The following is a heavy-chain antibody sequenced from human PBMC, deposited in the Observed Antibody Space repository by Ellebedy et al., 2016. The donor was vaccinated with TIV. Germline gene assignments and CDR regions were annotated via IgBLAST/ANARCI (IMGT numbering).Heavy chain of an antibody. Sequence: SETLSLTCTVSGGSISSYYWSWIRQPPGKGLEWIGYIYYSGSTNYNPSLKSRVTISVDTSKNQFSLKLSSVTAADTAVYYCARASGGDSSGSPLSYWYFDLWGRGTLVTVSS. J-gene: IGHJ2*01. CDR1: GGSISSYY. CDR3: ARASGGDSSGSPLSYWYFDL. V-gene: IGHV4-59*01. D-gene: IGHD3-22*01. CDR2: IYYSGST.